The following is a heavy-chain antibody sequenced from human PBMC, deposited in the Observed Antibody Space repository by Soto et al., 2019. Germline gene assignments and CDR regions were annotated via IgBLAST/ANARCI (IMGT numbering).Heavy chain of an antibody. Sequence: GGSLRLSCAASGFTFSSYWRSWVRQAPGKGLEWVANIKQDGSEKYYVDSVKGRFTISRDNAKNSLYRQMNSLRAEATAVYYCASPTLGIWAFDIWGQGTMVTVSS. V-gene: IGHV3-7*03. D-gene: IGHD7-27*01. CDR2: IKQDGSEK. J-gene: IGHJ3*02. CDR1: GFTFSSYW. CDR3: ASPTLGIWAFDI.